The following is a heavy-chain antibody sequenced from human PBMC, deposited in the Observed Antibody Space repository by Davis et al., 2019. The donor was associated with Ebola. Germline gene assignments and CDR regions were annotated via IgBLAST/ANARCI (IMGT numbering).Heavy chain of an antibody. V-gene: IGHV3-30*18. CDR1: GFTFSSYG. D-gene: IGHD6-6*01. CDR2: ISYDGSNK. CDR3: AKDLIGLLSSSSGDAFDI. J-gene: IGHJ3*02. Sequence: GESLKISCAASGFTFSSYGMHWVRQAPGKGLEWVAVISYDGSNKYYADSVKGRFTISRDNSKNTLYLQMNSLRAEDTAVYYCAKDLIGLLSSSSGDAFDIWGQGTMVTVSS.